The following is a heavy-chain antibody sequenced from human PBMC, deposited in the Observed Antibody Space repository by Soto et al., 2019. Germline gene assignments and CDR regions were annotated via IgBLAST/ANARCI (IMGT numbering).Heavy chain of an antibody. CDR2: ISYDGSNK. J-gene: IGHJ3*02. CDR1: GFTFSSYG. D-gene: IGHD4-17*01. Sequence: GGSLRLSCAASGFTFSSYGMHWVRQAPGKGLEWVAVISYDGSNKYYADSVKGRFTISRDNSKNTLYLQMNSLGAEDTAVYYCAKDTHDYGDYDLGDAFDIWGQGTMVTVSS. V-gene: IGHV3-30*18. CDR3: AKDTHDYGDYDLGDAFDI.